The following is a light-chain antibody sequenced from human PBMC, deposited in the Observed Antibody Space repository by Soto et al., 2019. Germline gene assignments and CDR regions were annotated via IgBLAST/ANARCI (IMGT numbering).Light chain of an antibody. CDR3: QSYDSSLSGGV. CDR2: GNS. CDR1: SSNIGAGYY. V-gene: IGLV1-40*01. Sequence: QAVVTQPPSVSGAPGQRVTISCTGSSSNIGAGYYVHWYQQLPGTAPKLLIYGNSNRPSGVPDRFSGSKSGTSASLAITGLQAEDEADYYCQSYDSSLSGGVFGGGTKLTVL. J-gene: IGLJ3*02.